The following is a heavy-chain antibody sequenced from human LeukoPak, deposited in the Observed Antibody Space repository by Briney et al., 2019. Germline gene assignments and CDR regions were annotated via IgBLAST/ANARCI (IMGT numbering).Heavy chain of an antibody. V-gene: IGHV4-34*01. CDR1: GGSFSGYY. J-gene: IGHJ4*02. CDR2: INHSGST. D-gene: IGHD5-24*01. Sequence: SETLSLTCAVYGGSFSGYYWSWIRQPPGKGLEWIGEINHSGSTNYNPSLKSRVTISVDTSKNQFSLKLSSVTAADTAVYYCARVPEMATIPFDYWGQGTLVTVSS. CDR3: ARVPEMATIPFDY.